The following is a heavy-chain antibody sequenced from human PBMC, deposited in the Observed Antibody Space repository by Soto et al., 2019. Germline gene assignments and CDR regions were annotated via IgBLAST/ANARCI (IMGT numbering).Heavy chain of an antibody. CDR3: ARDGYCSGGSCTPPYYFDY. J-gene: IGHJ4*02. D-gene: IGHD2-15*01. CDR1: GGSISSSNL. CDR2: IYHSEST. V-gene: IGHV4-4*02. Sequence: SETLSLTCAVSGGSISSSNLWSSVRQPPRKALEWIAEIYHSESTNYNPSLKSRVTISVDKSKNQFSLKLSSVTDADTAVYYCARDGYCSGGSCTPPYYFDYWGQGTLGTVSS.